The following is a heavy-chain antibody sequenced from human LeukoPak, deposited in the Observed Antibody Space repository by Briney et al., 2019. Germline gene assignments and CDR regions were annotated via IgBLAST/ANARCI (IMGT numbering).Heavy chain of an antibody. CDR1: GFTFSTFA. J-gene: IGHJ4*02. CDR3: AKEYTGTFSPFPSYFDN. CDR2: IFPSGGEI. Sequence: GGSLRLSCAASGFTFSTFAMIWVRQPPGKGLGWVSSIFPSGGEIHYADSVRGRFTISRDNSKSTLSLQMNSLRAEDTAIYYCAKEYTGTFSPFPSYFDNWGQGTLVTVSS. V-gene: IGHV3-23*01. D-gene: IGHD1-26*01.